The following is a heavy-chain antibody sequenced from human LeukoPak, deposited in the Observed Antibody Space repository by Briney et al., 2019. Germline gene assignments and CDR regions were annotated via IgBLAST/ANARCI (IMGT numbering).Heavy chain of an antibody. V-gene: IGHV1-69*05. D-gene: IGHD3-9*01. J-gene: IGHJ4*02. Sequence: ASVKVSCKASGGTFSSYAISWVRQAPGQGLESMGRIIPIFGTANYAQKFQGRVTITTDESTSTAYMELSSLRSEDTAVYYCARERETDYDILTGYWRYFDYWGQGTLVTVSS. CDR2: IIPIFGTA. CDR1: GGTFSSYA. CDR3: ARERETDYDILTGYWRYFDY.